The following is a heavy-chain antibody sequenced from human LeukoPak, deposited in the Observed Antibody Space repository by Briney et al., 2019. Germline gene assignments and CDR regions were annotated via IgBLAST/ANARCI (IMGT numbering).Heavy chain of an antibody. Sequence: PSETLSLTCTVSGGSINTYHWSWIRQAAETGLEWIGRMSPSERTDYNPSLKGRVTISVDTSKNQFSLKLTSVTAADTGIYYCARVPWDYDSSGYYLNGFDIWGQGTMVTVSS. CDR2: MSPSERT. CDR3: ARVPWDYDSSGYYLNGFDI. V-gene: IGHV4-4*07. J-gene: IGHJ3*02. D-gene: IGHD3-22*01. CDR1: GGSINTYH.